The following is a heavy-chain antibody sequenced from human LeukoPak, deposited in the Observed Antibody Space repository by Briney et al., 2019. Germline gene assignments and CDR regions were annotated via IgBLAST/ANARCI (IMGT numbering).Heavy chain of an antibody. Sequence: PSETLPLTCAVYGGSFSGYYWSWIRQPPGKGLEWIGEINHSGSTNYNPSLKSRVTISVDTSKNQFSLKLSSVTAADTAVYYCARGTHDCSSTSCYPAARIDYWGQGTLVTGSA. CDR3: ARGTHDCSSTSCYPAARIDY. CDR2: INHSGST. CDR1: GGSFSGYY. J-gene: IGHJ4*02. D-gene: IGHD2-2*01. V-gene: IGHV4-34*01.